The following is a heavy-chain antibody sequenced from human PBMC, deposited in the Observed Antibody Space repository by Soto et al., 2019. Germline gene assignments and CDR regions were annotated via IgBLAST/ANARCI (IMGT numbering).Heavy chain of an antibody. CDR1: GFTFDDYG. Sequence: EVHLVESGGGLVQPGMSLRVSCAASGFTFDDYGMHWVRQGPGKGLEWVSGISWNSASIGYADSVKGRFTISRDNAKNSLYLQMNSLRAEDTALYYCAKARGLSVYYYSMDVWGQGTTVTVSS. CDR2: ISWNSASI. J-gene: IGHJ6*02. V-gene: IGHV3-9*01. CDR3: AKARGLSVYYYSMDV. D-gene: IGHD6-19*01.